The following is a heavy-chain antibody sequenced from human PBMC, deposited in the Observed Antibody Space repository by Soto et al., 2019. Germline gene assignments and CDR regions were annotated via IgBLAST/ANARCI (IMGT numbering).Heavy chain of an antibody. CDR3: ARVVQLWYHRDY. Sequence: QVQLQESGPGLVKPSQTLSLTCTVSGGSISSGGYYWSWIRQHPGKGLEWIGYISYSGSTYYNPSPKRRVSISVDTSKNQFSLQLSSVTAADTAVYYCARVVQLWYHRDYWGQGTLVTDSS. CDR2: ISYSGST. CDR1: GGSISSGGYY. V-gene: IGHV4-31*03. D-gene: IGHD5-18*01. J-gene: IGHJ4*02.